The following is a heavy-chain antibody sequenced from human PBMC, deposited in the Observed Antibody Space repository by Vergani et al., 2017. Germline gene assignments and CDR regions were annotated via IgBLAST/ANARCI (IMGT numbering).Heavy chain of an antibody. J-gene: IGHJ4*02. V-gene: IGHV3-74*03. Sequence: EVQLVESGGGSVQPGGSLRLSCVASGFSFNTYWMHWVRQVPGKGLIGFARIDEYVNRATYGDLGTGRFTISRDNAKNTVFMQMNNLIDADACVYYCVRTEYCSGIASITRIHSWGQGALVTVSS. D-gene: IGHD2/OR15-2a*01. CDR1: GFSFNTYW. CDR3: VRTEYCSGIASITRIHS. CDR2: IDEYVNRA.